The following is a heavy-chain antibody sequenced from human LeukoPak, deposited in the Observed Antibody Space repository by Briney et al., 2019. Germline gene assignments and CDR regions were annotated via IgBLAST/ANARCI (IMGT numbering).Heavy chain of an antibody. D-gene: IGHD3-22*01. J-gene: IGHJ4*02. CDR3: AKDNPYTMIVVVITTGGFDY. CDR2: IYSGGST. Sequence: SGGSLRLSCAASGFTVSNNYMSWVRQAPGKGLEWVSVIYSGGSTYYADSVKGRFIISRDNSKNTLYLQMNSLRAEDTAVYYCAKDNPYTMIVVVITTGGFDYWGQGTLVTVSS. CDR1: GFTVSNNY. V-gene: IGHV3-66*01.